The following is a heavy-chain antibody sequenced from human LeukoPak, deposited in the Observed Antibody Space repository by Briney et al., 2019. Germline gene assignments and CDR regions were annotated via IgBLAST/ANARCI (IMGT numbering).Heavy chain of an antibody. Sequence: GASVKVSCKASGYTFTNYDINWVRQATGQGLEWMGWLHPNSGTAGYAQNFQGRVTITGDTSISTAYMELSSLRSEDTAVYACARGERWELLPLPFDFWGQGTLVTVSS. CDR2: LHPNSGTA. V-gene: IGHV1-8*03. J-gene: IGHJ4*02. CDR1: GYTFTNYD. CDR3: ARGERWELLPLPFDF. D-gene: IGHD1-26*01.